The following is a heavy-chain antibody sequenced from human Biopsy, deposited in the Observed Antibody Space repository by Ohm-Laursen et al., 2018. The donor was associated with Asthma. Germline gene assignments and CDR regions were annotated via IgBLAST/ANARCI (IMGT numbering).Heavy chain of an antibody. D-gene: IGHD4-17*01. Sequence: ASVKVSCKISGYSLTDLSMHWVRQAPGQGLERMGGHDHEEGGTVNARRFQGGVTMTEDTSTDTAYMELSSLSSDDTAVYYCASDFPKDYVRYNFQFWGQGTLVTVSS. J-gene: IGHJ4*02. CDR3: ASDFPKDYVRYNFQF. CDR2: HDHEEGGT. V-gene: IGHV1-24*01. CDR1: GYSLTDLS.